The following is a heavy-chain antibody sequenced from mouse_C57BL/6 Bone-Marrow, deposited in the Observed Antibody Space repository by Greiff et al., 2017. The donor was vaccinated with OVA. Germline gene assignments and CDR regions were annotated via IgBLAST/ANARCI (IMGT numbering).Heavy chain of an antibody. J-gene: IGHJ2*01. Sequence: EVKLEESGGGLVKPGGSLKLSCAASGFTFSSYAMSWVRQTPEKRLEWVATISDGGSYTYYPDNVKGRFTISSDNAKNNLYLQMSHLKSEDTAMYYCARGGDYYGSSPYFDYWGQGTTLTVSS. CDR1: GFTFSSYA. CDR2: ISDGGSYT. CDR3: ARGGDYYGSSPYFDY. D-gene: IGHD1-1*01. V-gene: IGHV5-4*03.